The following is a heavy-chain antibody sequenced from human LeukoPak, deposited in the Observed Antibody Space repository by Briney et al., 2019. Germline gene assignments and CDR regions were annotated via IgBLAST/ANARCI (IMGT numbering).Heavy chain of an antibody. CDR2: IYSDGRNA. J-gene: IGHJ4*02. V-gene: IGHV3-33*01. Sequence: PGRSLRLSCVASGFTFSRCGMHWVRQAPGKGLEWVAVIYSDGRNAYYADSVEGRFTISRDNSKNTLYLQMNSLRAEDTAVYYCARAEPGLFDYWGLGTLVTVSS. CDR1: GFTFSRCG. CDR3: ARAEPGLFDY.